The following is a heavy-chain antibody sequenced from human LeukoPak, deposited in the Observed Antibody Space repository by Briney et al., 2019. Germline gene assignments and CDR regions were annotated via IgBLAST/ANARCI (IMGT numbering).Heavy chain of an antibody. D-gene: IGHD3-10*01. Sequence: PGGSLRLSCAASGFTVSSYSMNWVRQAPGKGLEWVSYISSSSSTIYYADSVKGRFTISRDNAKNSLYLQMNSLRAEDTAVYYCARGIKYLNYYGSGRLEDAFDIWGQGTMVTVSS. CDR2: ISSSSSTI. CDR1: GFTVSSYS. J-gene: IGHJ3*02. V-gene: IGHV3-48*04. CDR3: ARGIKYLNYYGSGRLEDAFDI.